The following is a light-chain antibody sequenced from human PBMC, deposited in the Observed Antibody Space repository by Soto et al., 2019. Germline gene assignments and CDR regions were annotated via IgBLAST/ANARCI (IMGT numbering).Light chain of an antibody. CDR3: QQFSSYSLT. V-gene: IGKV3-20*01. Sequence: EIMLTQSPDTLSLSPRERATLSFRASQSISISYLAWYQQQPGQPPRLLIYSTSTRATGIPDRFSGSGSGTEFTLTISRLQPEDFAVYYCQQFSSYSLTFGRGTKVDI. CDR1: QSISISY. CDR2: STS. J-gene: IGKJ4*01.